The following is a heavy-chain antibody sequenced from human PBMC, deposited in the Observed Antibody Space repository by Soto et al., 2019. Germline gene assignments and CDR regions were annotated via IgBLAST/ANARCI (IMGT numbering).Heavy chain of an antibody. Sequence: PSETLSLTCIVSGESISSSSYYWGWIRQPPGKGLEWIGSIYYSGRTYYNPSFKSRVTISIDTSKNEFSLKRSCVSATDTAVYYCARQRTTVVTQAYFDHWGQGALVTVSS. D-gene: IGHD2-21*02. V-gene: IGHV4-39*01. J-gene: IGHJ4*02. CDR3: ARQRTTVVTQAYFDH. CDR2: IYYSGRT. CDR1: GESISSSSYY.